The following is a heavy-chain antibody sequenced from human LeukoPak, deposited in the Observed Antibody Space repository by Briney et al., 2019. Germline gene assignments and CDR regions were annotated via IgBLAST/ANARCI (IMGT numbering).Heavy chain of an antibody. V-gene: IGHV3-48*04. CDR2: ISSSSSTI. Sequence: GGSLRLSCAASGFTFSSYSMNWVRQAPGKGLEWVSYISSSSSTIYYADSVKGRFTISRDNAKNSLYLQMNSLRAEDTAVYYCARAPYGSGIAIKYWGQGTLVTVSS. CDR1: GFTFSSYS. J-gene: IGHJ4*02. D-gene: IGHD3-10*01. CDR3: ARAPYGSGIAIKY.